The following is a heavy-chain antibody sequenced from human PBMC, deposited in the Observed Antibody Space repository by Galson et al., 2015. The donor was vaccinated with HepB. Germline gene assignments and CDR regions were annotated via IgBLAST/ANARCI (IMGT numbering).Heavy chain of an antibody. V-gene: IGHV1-24*01. CDR2: FDPEDGET. CDR1: GYTLTELS. J-gene: IGHJ3*02. CDR3: ATGFHILGAFDI. D-gene: IGHD2-21*01. Sequence: SVKVSCKVSGYTLTELSMHWVRQAPGKGLEWMGGFDPEDGETIYAQKFQGRVTMTEDTSTDTAYMELSSLRSEDTAVYYCATGFHILGAFDIWGQGTMVTVSS.